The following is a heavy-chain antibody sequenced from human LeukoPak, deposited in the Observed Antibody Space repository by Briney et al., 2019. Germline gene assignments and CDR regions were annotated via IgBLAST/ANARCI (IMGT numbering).Heavy chain of an antibody. V-gene: IGHV4-31*03. CDR1: GGSISSGGYY. Sequence: SQTLSLTCTVSGGSISSGGYYWSWIRQHPGKGLEWIGYIYYSGSTYYNPSLKSRVTISVDTSKNQFPLKLSSVTAADTAVYYCARAVDGSDAFDIWGQGTMVTVSS. D-gene: IGHD6-19*01. J-gene: IGHJ3*02. CDR3: ARAVDGSDAFDI. CDR2: IYYSGST.